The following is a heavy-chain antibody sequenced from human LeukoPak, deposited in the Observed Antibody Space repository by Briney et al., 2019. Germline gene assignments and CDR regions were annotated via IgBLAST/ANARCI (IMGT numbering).Heavy chain of an antibody. CDR3: ARKRTMGATPDAFDI. Sequence: GGSLRLSCAASGFTFSSYSMNWVRQAPGKGLEWVSSISSSSSYIYYADSLKGRFTISRDNAKNSLYLQMNSLRAEETAVYDCARKRTMGATPDAFDIWGQGTMVTVSS. D-gene: IGHD1-26*01. CDR1: GFTFSSYS. V-gene: IGHV3-21*01. CDR2: ISSSSSYI. J-gene: IGHJ3*02.